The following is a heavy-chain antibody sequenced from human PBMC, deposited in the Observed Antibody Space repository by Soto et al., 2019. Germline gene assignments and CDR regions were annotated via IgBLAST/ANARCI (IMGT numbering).Heavy chain of an antibody. CDR1: GGTFSSYT. J-gene: IGHJ6*03. D-gene: IGHD2-15*01. CDR2: IIPILGIA. Sequence: QVQLVQSGAEVKKPGSSVKVSCKASGGTFSSYTISWVRQAPGQGLEWMGRIIPILGIANYAQKFQGRVTSTADKYKSIAYIELSSHRSEDTAVYYCARDHCSGGSCKPHNYYMDVWGKGTTVTVSS. V-gene: IGHV1-69*08. CDR3: ARDHCSGGSCKPHNYYMDV.